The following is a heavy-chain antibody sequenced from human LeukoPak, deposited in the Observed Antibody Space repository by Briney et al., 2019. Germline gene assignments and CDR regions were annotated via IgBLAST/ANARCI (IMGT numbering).Heavy chain of an antibody. J-gene: IGHJ4*02. D-gene: IGHD6-19*01. CDR1: GFTFSSYS. CDR2: ISSSSSYI. Sequence: PGGSLRLSCAASGFTFSSYSLNWVRQAPGKGLEWVSFISSSSSYIYYADSVKGRFTISRDNPRKSLYLQMNSLRADDTAVYYCASSVAGTRYFDYWGQGTLVTVSS. CDR3: ASSVAGTRYFDY. V-gene: IGHV3-21*01.